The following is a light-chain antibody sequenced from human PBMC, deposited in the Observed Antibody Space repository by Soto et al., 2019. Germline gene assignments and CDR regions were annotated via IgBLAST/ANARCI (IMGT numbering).Light chain of an antibody. J-gene: IGKJ1*01. CDR3: QQYNNWPPSWT. CDR2: GAS. CDR1: QSVSSN. V-gene: IGKV3-15*01. Sequence: EIVVTQSPATLSVSPGERATLSCRASQSVSSNLAWYQQKPGQAPRLLFYGASTRATGIPARFSASGSGTEFTLTISSLQSEDFAVYYCQQYNNWPPSWTFGQGTKVDIK.